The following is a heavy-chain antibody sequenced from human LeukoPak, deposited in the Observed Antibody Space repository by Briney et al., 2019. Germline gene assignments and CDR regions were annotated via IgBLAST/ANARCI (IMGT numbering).Heavy chain of an antibody. CDR1: GFTFSSYG. CDR3: TKSDSSSWPYYYYGMDV. V-gene: IGHV3-30*18. J-gene: IGHJ6*02. Sequence: PGRSLRLSCAASGFTFSSYGMHWVRQAPGKGLEWVAVISYDGSNKYYADSVKGRFTISRDNSKNTLYLQMNSLRAEDTAVYYCTKSDSSSWPYYYYGMDVWGQGTTVTVSS. CDR2: ISYDGSNK. D-gene: IGHD6-13*01.